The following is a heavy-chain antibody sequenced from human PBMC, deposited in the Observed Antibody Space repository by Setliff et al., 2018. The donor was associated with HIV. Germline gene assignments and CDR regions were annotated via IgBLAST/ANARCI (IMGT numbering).Heavy chain of an antibody. D-gene: IGHD3-9*01. CDR1: GYTFTGHY. Sequence: ASVKVSCKASGYTFTGHYLHWVRQAPGQGLEWLGWVNPNSGDAIYAQNFQGRVTMTRDTSINAAYMELRGLRSDDTAVYYCARSQEDFDILTGYPPIGASDIWGQGIMVTVSS. V-gene: IGHV1-2*02. CDR3: ARSQEDFDILTGYPPIGASDI. J-gene: IGHJ3*02. CDR2: VNPNSGDA.